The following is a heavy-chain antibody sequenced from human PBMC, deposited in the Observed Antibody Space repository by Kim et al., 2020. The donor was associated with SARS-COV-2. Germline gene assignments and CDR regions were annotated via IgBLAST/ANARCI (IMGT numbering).Heavy chain of an antibody. CDR2: ISSSSSYI. D-gene: IGHD6-19*01. CDR1: GFTFSSYS. V-gene: IGHV3-21*01. Sequence: GGSLRLSCAASGFTFSSYSMNWVRQAPGKGLEWVSSISSSSSYIYYADSVKGRFTISRDNAKNSLYLQMNSLRAEDTAVYYCAREGGGSSGGSWFDPWGQGTLVTVSS. J-gene: IGHJ5*02. CDR3: AREGGGSSGGSWFDP.